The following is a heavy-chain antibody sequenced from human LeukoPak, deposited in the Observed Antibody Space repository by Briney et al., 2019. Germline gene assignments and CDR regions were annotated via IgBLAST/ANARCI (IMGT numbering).Heavy chain of an antibody. V-gene: IGHV3-30*18. Sequence: GRPLRLSCAASGFTFSSYGMHWVRQAPGKGLEWVAVISYDGSNKYYADSVKGRFTISRDDSKNTLYLQMNSLRAEDTAMYYCAKASHYDTSGYLGYWGQGTLVTVSS. CDR3: AKASHYDTSGYLGY. J-gene: IGHJ4*02. CDR1: GFTFSSYG. CDR2: ISYDGSNK. D-gene: IGHD3-22*01.